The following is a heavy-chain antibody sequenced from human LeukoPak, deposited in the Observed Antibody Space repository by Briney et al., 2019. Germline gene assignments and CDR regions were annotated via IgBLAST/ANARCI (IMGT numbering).Heavy chain of an antibody. D-gene: IGHD3-3*01. CDR1: GFTFSSYS. Sequence: GGSLRLSCAASGFTFSSYSMNWVRQAPGKGLEWVSSISSSSSYIYYADSVKGRFTISRDNAKNSLYLQMNSLRAEDTAVYYCARDYDFWSGYPSVGDYWGQGTLVTVSS. CDR2: ISSSSSYI. J-gene: IGHJ4*02. CDR3: ARDYDFWSGYPSVGDY. V-gene: IGHV3-21*01.